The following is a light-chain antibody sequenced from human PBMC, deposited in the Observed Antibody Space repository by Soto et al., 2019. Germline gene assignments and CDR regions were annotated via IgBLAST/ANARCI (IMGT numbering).Light chain of an antibody. CDR3: QKRSNWPRT. Sequence: IVLTQSPATLSLSPGESATLSCRASQNISNYLIWYQQKPGQAPRILIYDVSNRATDIPARLSGSGSGTDFNLTISSLEPEDFAVYYCQKRSNWPRTFGQGTKVDIK. CDR1: QNISNY. CDR2: DVS. J-gene: IGKJ1*01. V-gene: IGKV3-11*01.